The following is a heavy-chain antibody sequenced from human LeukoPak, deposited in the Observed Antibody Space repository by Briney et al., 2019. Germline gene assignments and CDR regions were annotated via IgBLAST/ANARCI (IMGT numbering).Heavy chain of an antibody. CDR3: ARGGSGGYYYYMDV. Sequence: PSETLSLTRTVSGGSISSYYWSWIRQPPGKGLEWIGYIYYSGSTNYNPSLKSRVTISVDTSKNQFSLKLSSVTAADTAVYYCARGGSGGYYYYMDVWGKGTTVTVSS. CDR2: IYYSGST. V-gene: IGHV4-59*01. J-gene: IGHJ6*03. D-gene: IGHD3-22*01. CDR1: GGSISSYY.